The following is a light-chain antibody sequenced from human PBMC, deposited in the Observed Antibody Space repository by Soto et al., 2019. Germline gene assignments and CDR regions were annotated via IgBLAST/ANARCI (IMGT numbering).Light chain of an antibody. CDR3: SSYTSSSTLEV. CDR1: SSDVGGYNY. Sequence: QSALTQPASVSGSHGQSITISCTGTSSDVGGYNYVSWYQQHPGKAPKLMIYEVSNRPSGVSNRFSGSKSGNTASLTISGLQAEDEADYYCSSYTSSSTLEVFGTGTKLTVL. J-gene: IGLJ1*01. V-gene: IGLV2-14*01. CDR2: EVS.